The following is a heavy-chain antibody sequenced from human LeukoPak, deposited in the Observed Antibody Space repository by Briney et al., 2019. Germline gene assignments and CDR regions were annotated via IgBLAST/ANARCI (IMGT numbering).Heavy chain of an antibody. Sequence: SQTLSLTCAISGDSVSSKSAAWNWIRQSPSRGLEWLGRTYYRSKWFYDYAVSVKSRITINPDTSKNQFSLQLNSVTPEDTAVYYCARDGKMATTWLDAFDIWGQGTMVTVSS. J-gene: IGHJ3*02. CDR1: GDSVSSKSAA. D-gene: IGHD5-24*01. V-gene: IGHV6-1*01. CDR2: TYYRSKWFY. CDR3: ARDGKMATTWLDAFDI.